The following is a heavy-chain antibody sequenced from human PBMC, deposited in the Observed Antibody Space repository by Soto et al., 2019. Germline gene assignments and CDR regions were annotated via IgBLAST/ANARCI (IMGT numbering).Heavy chain of an antibody. CDR3: GKRRSNTVTSVTDF. CDR1: GFSFSEYG. CDR2: ISGNKMTT. Sequence: GESLKISCVASGFSFSEYGMSWVHQTPQKTLEWVASISGNKMTTFYPDSVKGRFFISRENSDNTLHLQMNTLREDDTAIYYCGKRRSNTVTSVTDFWGQVVEVTFSS. V-gene: IGHV3-23*01. D-gene: IGHD2-21*02. J-gene: IGHJ1*01.